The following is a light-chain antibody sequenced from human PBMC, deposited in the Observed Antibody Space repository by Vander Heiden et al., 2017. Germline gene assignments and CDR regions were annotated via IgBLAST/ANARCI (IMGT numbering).Light chain of an antibody. CDR2: WAS. V-gene: IGKV4-1*01. Sequence: GERATINCKSSQSVLYSSKNKNYLAWYQQKPGQPPKLLIYWASTRESGVPDRFSGSGSGTDFTLTSSSLQAEDVAVYYCQQYSSTPWTFGQGTKVEIK. J-gene: IGKJ1*01. CDR3: QQYSSTPWT. CDR1: QSVLYSSKNKNY.